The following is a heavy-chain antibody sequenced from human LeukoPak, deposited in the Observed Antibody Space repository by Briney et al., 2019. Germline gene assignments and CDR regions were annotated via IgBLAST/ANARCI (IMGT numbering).Heavy chain of an antibody. Sequence: GGSLRLSCAASGFAFSSYAMSWVRQAPGKGLEWVSAISGSGGSTYYADSVKGRFTISRDNSKNTLYLQMNSLRAEDTAVYYCAKDRAYCGGDCYPGSDFDYWGQGTLVTVSS. D-gene: IGHD2-21*02. CDR3: AKDRAYCGGDCYPGSDFDY. CDR1: GFAFSSYA. V-gene: IGHV3-23*01. CDR2: ISGSGGST. J-gene: IGHJ4*02.